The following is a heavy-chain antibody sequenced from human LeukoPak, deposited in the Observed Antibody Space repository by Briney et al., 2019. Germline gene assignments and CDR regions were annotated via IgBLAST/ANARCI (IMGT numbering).Heavy chain of an antibody. V-gene: IGHV3-30*02. CDR1: GFTFSSYG. CDR3: SKEECSGGDCYHRFDY. CDR2: IRYDGSNK. D-gene: IGHD2-21*02. J-gene: IGHJ4*02. Sequence: PGGSLRLSCAASGFTFSSYGMHWVRQAPGKGLEWVAFIRYDGSNKYYEDSVKGRFTISRDNSKNMLYLQMNSLRADDTAVYYCSKEECSGGDCYHRFDYWGQGTLVTVSS.